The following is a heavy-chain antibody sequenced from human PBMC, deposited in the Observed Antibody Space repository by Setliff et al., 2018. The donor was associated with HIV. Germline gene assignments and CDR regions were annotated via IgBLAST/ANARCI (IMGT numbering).Heavy chain of an antibody. CDR1: GGTLSTSA. CDR3: ARQKASEYSSSFWFDP. V-gene: IGHV1-69*13. J-gene: IGHJ5*02. D-gene: IGHD6-6*01. CDR2: FIPMFGIT. Sequence: SVKVSCKASGGTLSTSAIGWLRQAPGQGLEWMGGFIPMFGITQYAPKFQGSVTITADESTSTVHMELNSLRSEDTAVYYCARQKASEYSSSFWFDPWGQGTLVTVSS.